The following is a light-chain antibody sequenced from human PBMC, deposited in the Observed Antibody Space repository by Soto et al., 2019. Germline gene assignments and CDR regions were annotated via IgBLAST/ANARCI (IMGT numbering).Light chain of an antibody. CDR1: SSNIRAGYD. J-gene: IGLJ1*01. V-gene: IGLV1-40*01. CDR2: GNS. CDR3: QSYDSSLSEV. Sequence: QSVLTQPPSVSGAPGQRVTISCTGSSSNIRAGYDVHWYQQLPGTAPKLLIYGNSNRPSGVPDRFSGSKSGTSASLAIIGLQAEDEADYYCQSYDSSLSEVFGTGTKLTVL.